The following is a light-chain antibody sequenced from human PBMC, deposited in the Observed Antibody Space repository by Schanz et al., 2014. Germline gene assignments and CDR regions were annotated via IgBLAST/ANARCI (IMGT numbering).Light chain of an antibody. CDR1: TRDVANHNI. V-gene: IGLV2-14*02. CDR2: DDI. CDR3: SSYTGSTSFWV. J-gene: IGLJ3*02. Sequence: QSALAQPASVSGSPGQSITISCTGTTRDVANHNIVSWYQQHPGKAPKLMIYDDIKRPSGISDRFSGSRSANTASLTISGLQAEDEADYYCSSYTGSTSFWVFGGGTKLTVL.